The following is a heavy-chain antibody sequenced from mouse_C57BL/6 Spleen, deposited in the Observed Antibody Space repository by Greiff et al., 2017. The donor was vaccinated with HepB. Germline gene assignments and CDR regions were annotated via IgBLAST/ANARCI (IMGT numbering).Heavy chain of an antibody. D-gene: IGHD2-5*01. CDR1: GYTFTDYE. J-gene: IGHJ2*01. V-gene: IGHV1-15*01. CDR2: IDPETGGT. Sequence: QVQLKQSGAELVRPGASVTLSCKASGYTFTDYEMHWVKQTPVHGLEWIGAIDPETGGTAYNQKFKGKAILTADKSSSTAYMELRSLTSEDSAVYYCTREDSNYGGFFDYWGQGTTLTVSS. CDR3: TREDSNYGGFFDY.